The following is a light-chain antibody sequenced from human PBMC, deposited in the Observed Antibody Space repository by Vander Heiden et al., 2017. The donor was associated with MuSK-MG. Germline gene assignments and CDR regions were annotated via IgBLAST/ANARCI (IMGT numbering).Light chain of an antibody. V-gene: IGKV1-12*01. J-gene: IGKJ5*01. CDR3: QQDNSFPFT. Sequence: DIQITQSPSSVSASVGDRVTITCRASQGIGTWLAWYQQKPGKVPKLLIYDASSLQSGVPSRFSGSGSGTDFTLTISSLQPEDFATYYCQQDNSFPFTFGQGTQLEIK. CDR2: DAS. CDR1: QGIGTW.